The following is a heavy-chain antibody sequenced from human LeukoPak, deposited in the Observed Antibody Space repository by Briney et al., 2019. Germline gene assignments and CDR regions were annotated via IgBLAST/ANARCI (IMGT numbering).Heavy chain of an antibody. CDR2: LNTDGTVT. Sequence: PGGSLRLSCAASGFNFSKYWMLWVRHAPGKGLESVSRLNTDGTVTTYADSVKGRFTVSRDNADNTMFLQMNSVRDEDTAVYYCATKQWLAPPPDSWGQGTPVTVSS. D-gene: IGHD6-19*01. CDR3: ATKQWLAPPPDS. J-gene: IGHJ4*02. CDR1: GFNFSKYW. V-gene: IGHV3-74*01.